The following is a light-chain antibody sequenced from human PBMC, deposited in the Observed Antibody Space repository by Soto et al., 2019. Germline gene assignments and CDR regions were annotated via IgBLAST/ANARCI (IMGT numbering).Light chain of an antibody. J-gene: IGKJ1*01. V-gene: IGKV1-39*01. Sequence: DIQMTQSPSTLSGSVGDRVTITCRASQSISSHLNWYQQKAGKAPKLLISGASSLESGVPSRFSGSGSGTDFTLTISSLQPEDFATYYCQQSYTTPRTFGQGTKVDIK. CDR2: GAS. CDR3: QQSYTTPRT. CDR1: QSISSH.